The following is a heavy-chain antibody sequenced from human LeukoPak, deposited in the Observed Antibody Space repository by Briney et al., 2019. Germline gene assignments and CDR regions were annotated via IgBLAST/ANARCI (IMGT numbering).Heavy chain of an antibody. V-gene: IGHV4-39*01. J-gene: IGHJ6*02. Sequence: SETLSLTCTVSGGSISSSSYYWGWIRQPPGKGLEWIGSIYYSGSTYYNPSLKSRVTISVDTSKNQFSLKLSSVTAADTAVYYCARHAPYCSGGSCYLTTQPRYGMDVWGQGTTVTVSS. CDR3: ARHAPYCSGGSCYLTTQPRYGMDV. CDR2: IYYSGST. D-gene: IGHD2-15*01. CDR1: GGSISSSSYY.